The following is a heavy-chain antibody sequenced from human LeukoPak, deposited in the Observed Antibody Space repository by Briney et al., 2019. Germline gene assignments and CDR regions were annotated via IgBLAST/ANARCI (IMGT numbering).Heavy chain of an antibody. V-gene: IGHV3-74*01. CDR2: ISGDGRVT. J-gene: IGHJ3*02. Sequence: GGSLRLSCAASRFTFSNYWMHWVRQGPGKGPVWVSRISGDGRVTRYADSVKGRFSISRDNAKNTLLLEMNSLRAEDTAVYYCARGGSPPEALGDTFDTWGQGTVVIVSS. D-gene: IGHD1-26*01. CDR1: RFTFSNYW. CDR3: ARGGSPPEALGDTFDT.